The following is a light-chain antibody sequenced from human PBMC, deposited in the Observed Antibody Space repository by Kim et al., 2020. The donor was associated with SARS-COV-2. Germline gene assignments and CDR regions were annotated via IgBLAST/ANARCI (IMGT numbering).Light chain of an antibody. CDR2: GKT. CDR1: SIRTYY. J-gene: IGLJ2*01. CDR3: NSRDSSGNVV. V-gene: IGLV3-19*01. Sequence: VALGQTVRITCKGDSIRTYYASWSQQKPGQAPVLVIYGKTNRPSGIPDRFSASSSGNTASLTITGAQAEDEADYYCNSRDSSGNVVFGGGTQLTVL.